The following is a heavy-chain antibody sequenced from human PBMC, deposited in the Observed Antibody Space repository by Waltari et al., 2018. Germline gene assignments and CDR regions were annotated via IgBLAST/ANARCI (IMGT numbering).Heavy chain of an antibody. CDR3: ATDLLLWFGETVDY. Sequence: VQLVQSGAEVKKPGSSVKVSCKASGGTFTDYYMHWVQPAPGKGLEWMGRVDPEDGETIYAEKFQGRVTITADTSTDTAYMELSSLRSEDTAVYYCATDLLLWFGETVDYWGQGTLVTVSS. D-gene: IGHD3-10*01. CDR2: VDPEDGET. V-gene: IGHV1-69-2*01. J-gene: IGHJ4*02. CDR1: GGTFTDYY.